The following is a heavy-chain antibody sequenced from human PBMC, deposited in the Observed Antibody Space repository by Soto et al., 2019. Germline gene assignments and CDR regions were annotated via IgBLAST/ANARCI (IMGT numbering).Heavy chain of an antibody. J-gene: IGHJ4*02. Sequence: QLQLQESGPGLVKPSETLSLTCTVSGGSISSSSYYWGWIRQPPGKGLEWIGSIYYSGSTYYNPSLKSRVTISVDTSKNQFSLKLSSVTAADTAVYYCARLGTGNWGSLDYWGQGTLVTVSS. CDR2: IYYSGST. V-gene: IGHV4-39*01. D-gene: IGHD7-27*01. CDR1: GGSISSSSYY. CDR3: ARLGTGNWGSLDY.